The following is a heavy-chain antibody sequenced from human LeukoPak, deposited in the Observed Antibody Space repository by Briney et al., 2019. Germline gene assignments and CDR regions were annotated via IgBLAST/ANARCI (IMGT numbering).Heavy chain of an antibody. V-gene: IGHV1-2*02. CDR3: ARVGSSGKYFDDY. CDR2: INPNSGGT. CDR1: GYTFTGYY. J-gene: IGHJ4*02. Sequence: ASVKVSCNASGYTFTGYYMHWVRQAPGQGLEWMGWINPNSGGTNYAQKFQGRVTMTRDTSISTAYMEVSRLRSDETAVFYCARVGSSGKYFDDYWGQGTLATVSS. D-gene: IGHD1-26*01.